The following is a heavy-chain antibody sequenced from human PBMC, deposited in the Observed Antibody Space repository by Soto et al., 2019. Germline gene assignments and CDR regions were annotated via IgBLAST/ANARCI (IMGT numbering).Heavy chain of an antibody. CDR2: IYYSGST. V-gene: IGHV4-59*08. CDR3: ARANYNYYDSSGYYFNFDY. CDR1: GGSFSGYY. J-gene: IGHJ4*02. Sequence: SETLSLTCAVYGGSFSGYYWSWIRQPPGKGLEWIGYIYYSGSTNYNPSLKSRVTISVDTSKNQFSLKLSSVTAADTAVYYCARANYNYYDSSGYYFNFDYWGQGTLVTVSS. D-gene: IGHD3-22*01.